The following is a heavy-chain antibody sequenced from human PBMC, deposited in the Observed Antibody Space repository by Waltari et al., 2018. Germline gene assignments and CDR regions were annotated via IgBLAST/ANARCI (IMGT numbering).Heavy chain of an antibody. J-gene: IGHJ3*01. V-gene: IGHV4-39*01. CDR2: ISYTGAT. D-gene: IGHD5-12*01. Sequence: WGGSREHPGQGLEWFGTISYTGATYSSPSLKSRLTISRDTSKNQLSLTLGSVTAADTALYYCATYIGASVGTAAFDVWGQGTMVTVSS. CDR3: ATYIGASVGTAAFDV.